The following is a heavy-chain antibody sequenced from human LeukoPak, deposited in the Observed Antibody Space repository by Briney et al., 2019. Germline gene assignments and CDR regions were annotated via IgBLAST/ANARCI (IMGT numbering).Heavy chain of an antibody. CDR1: GFTFTSYS. V-gene: IGHV3-74*01. CDR2: INSGGSGT. D-gene: IGHD7-27*01. CDR3: ASSLGPLTEY. J-gene: IGHJ4*01. Sequence: GGSLRLSCAASGFTFTSYSMNWVRQAPGKGLMWVSRINSGGSGTSYADSVEGRFTISRDNAKNTLYLQMNNLRAEDTAMYYCASSLGPLTEYWGQGTLVTVSS.